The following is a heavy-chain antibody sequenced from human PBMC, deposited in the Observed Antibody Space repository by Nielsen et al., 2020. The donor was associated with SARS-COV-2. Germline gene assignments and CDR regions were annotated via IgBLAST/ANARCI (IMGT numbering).Heavy chain of an antibody. CDR3: ARGSLLREYYFDY. CDR1: GFTFSSYS. V-gene: IGHV3-48*01. J-gene: IGHJ4*02. Sequence: GESLKISCAASGFTFSSYSMNWVRQAPGKGLEWVSYISSSSSTIYYADSVKGRFTISSDNAKNSLYLQMNSLRAEDTAVYYCARGSLLREYYFDYWGQGTLVTVSS. D-gene: IGHD3-22*01. CDR2: ISSSSSTI.